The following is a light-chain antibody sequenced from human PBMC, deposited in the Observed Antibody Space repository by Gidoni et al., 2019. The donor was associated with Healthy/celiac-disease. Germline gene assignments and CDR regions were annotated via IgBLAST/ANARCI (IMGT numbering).Light chain of an antibody. Sequence: EIVMTQSPATLSVSPGERATLSCRASQSVNSNLAWYQQKPGQAPRLLIYGASTRATGIPARFSGSGSGTEFTLTISSLQSEDFAVYYCQQDNNWPPITFGQGHDWRLN. V-gene: IGKV3-15*01. CDR1: QSVNSN. CDR3: QQDNNWPPIT. CDR2: GAS. J-gene: IGKJ5*01.